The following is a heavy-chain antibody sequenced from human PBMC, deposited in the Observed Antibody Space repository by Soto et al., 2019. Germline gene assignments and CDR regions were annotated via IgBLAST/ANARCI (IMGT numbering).Heavy chain of an antibody. J-gene: IGHJ4*02. CDR1: GYTFTSYD. CDR3: ARVITGTWAVIDY. CDR2: MNPNSGNT. V-gene: IGHV1-8*01. D-gene: IGHD1-20*01. Sequence: ASVKVSCKTSGYTFTSYDINWVRQATGQGLEWMGWMNPNSGNTGYAQKFQGRVTMTRNTSISTAYMELSSLRSEDTAVYYCARVITGTWAVIDYWGQGTLVTVSS.